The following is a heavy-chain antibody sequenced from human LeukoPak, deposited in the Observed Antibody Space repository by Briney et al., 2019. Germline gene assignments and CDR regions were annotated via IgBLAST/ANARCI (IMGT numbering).Heavy chain of an antibody. Sequence: PGGSLRLSCAASGFTFSSYWMSWVRQAPGKGLEWVANIKQDGSDKYYVDSVKGRFTISRDNAKNSLYLQMNSLRAEDTAVYYCARVRRTRYYDSSGWLDYWGQGTLVTVSS. CDR3: ARVRRTRYYDSSGWLDY. CDR1: GFTFSSYW. D-gene: IGHD3-22*01. CDR2: IKQDGSDK. J-gene: IGHJ4*02. V-gene: IGHV3-7*05.